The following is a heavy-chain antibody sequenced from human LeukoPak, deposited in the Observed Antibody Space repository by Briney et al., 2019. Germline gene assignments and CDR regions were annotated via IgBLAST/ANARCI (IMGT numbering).Heavy chain of an antibody. CDR3: ARGYSSWNP. J-gene: IGHJ1*01. D-gene: IGHD6-13*01. V-gene: IGHV4-59*02. CDR2: IYYTGT. Sequence: SETLSLTCTVSGGSVTDYYWSWIRQSPGKGLEWIGYIYYTGTSYNPSLKSRVTISVDTSKNQFSLKLSSVTAADTAVYYCARGYSSWNPWGQGTLVTVSS. CDR1: GGSVTDYY.